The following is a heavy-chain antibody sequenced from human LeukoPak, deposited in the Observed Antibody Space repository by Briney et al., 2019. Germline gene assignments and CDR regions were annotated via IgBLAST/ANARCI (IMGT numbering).Heavy chain of an antibody. V-gene: IGHV3-33*01. CDR3: TRGNYGMDV. CDR2: IWYDGSNK. CDR1: GFSFGDFA. J-gene: IGHJ6*02. Sequence: GGSLRLSCLGSGFSFGDFALSWFRQAPGKGLEWVAVIWYDGSNKYYADSVKGRFTISRDNAESTLYLQMNSLRVEDTAVYYCTRGNYGMDVWGQGTTVTVSS.